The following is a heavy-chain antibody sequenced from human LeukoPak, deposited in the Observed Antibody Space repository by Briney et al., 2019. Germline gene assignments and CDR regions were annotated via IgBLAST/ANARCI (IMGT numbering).Heavy chain of an antibody. V-gene: IGHV3-53*01. Sequence: GGSLRLSCAASGFTVGSNYMSWVRQAPGKGLEWVSVIYSGDSTYYADSVKGRFTISRDNSKNRLYLQMHSLRAEDTAVYYCARESLGSVDPRGYSTTVSQDVWGKGTTVTISS. CDR2: IYSGDST. D-gene: IGHD4-17*01. CDR3: ARESLGSVDPRGYSTTVSQDV. CDR1: GFTVGSNY. J-gene: IGHJ6*04.